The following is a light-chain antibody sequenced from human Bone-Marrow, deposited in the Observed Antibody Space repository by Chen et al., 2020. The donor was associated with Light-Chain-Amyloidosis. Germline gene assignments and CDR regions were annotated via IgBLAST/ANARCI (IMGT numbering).Light chain of an antibody. CDR3: QSADSSGTYEVI. J-gene: IGLJ2*01. V-gene: IGLV3-25*03. CDR2: RDT. Sequence: SYELTQPPSVSVSPGQTARITCSGDDLPTKYAYWYQQKPGQAPVLVIHRDTERPSGISERFSGSRERTNAPLDIRGVQAEDEADYHCQSADSSGTYEVIFGGGTKLTVL. CDR1: DLPTKY.